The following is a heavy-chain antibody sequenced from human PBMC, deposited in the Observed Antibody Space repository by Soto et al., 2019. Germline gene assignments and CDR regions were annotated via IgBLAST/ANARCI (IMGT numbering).Heavy chain of an antibody. CDR1: GFNFRNYD. V-gene: IGHV3-23*01. CDR2: IDDSGTIT. Sequence: EVPLLESGGGLIQPGGSLRLSCAASGFNFRNYDMAWVRQAPGMGLEWVSTIDDSGTITHYADTVRGLFTISRDNSKNTLYLQLSTLRAEDTAVYYCAKGLKVRGVILIDDWGQGTLVTVSS. J-gene: IGHJ4*02. CDR3: AKGLKVRGVILIDD. D-gene: IGHD3-10*01.